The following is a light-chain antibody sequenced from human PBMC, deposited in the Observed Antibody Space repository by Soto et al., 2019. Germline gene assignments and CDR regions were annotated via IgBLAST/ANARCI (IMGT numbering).Light chain of an antibody. V-gene: IGKV3-15*01. CDR3: QQYDNWPPIT. CDR2: GAS. J-gene: IGKJ5*01. CDR1: QSVSSY. Sequence: DIVFTHSPATLSLSPGERATLSCRASQSVSSYLAWYQQKPGQAPRLLIYGASARATGIPARFSGSGSGTEFTLTISSLQSEDFAVYYCQQYDNWPPITFGQGTRLEIK.